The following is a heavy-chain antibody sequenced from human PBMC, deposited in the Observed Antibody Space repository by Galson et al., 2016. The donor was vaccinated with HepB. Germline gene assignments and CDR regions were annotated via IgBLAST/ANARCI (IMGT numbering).Heavy chain of an antibody. V-gene: IGHV3-30-3*01. CDR2: ISYDGNNK. J-gene: IGHJ3*02. CDR3: ARLHYDNSGLTTDAFDI. Sequence: SLRLSCAASGFTFSFYAMHWVRQAPGKGLEWVAVISYDGNNKYYADSVKGRFTISRDNSKNTLYLQMNSLRAEDTALYFCARLHYDNSGLTTDAFDIWGQGTMVTVSS. D-gene: IGHD3-22*01. CDR1: GFTFSFYA.